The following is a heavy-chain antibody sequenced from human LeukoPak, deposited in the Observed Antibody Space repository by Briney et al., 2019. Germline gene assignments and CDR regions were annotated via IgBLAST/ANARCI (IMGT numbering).Heavy chain of an antibody. J-gene: IGHJ6*03. V-gene: IGHV4-59*01. D-gene: IGHD1-1*01. Sequence: SETLSLTCTVSGGSISSYYWSWIRQPPGKGLEWIGYIYYSGSTNYNPSLKSRVTISVDTSKNQFSLKLSSVTAADAAVYARTTEAHSWRTRYYDYYMDVWGNGTTVTVSS. CDR2: IYYSGST. CDR3: TTEAHSWRTRYYDYYMDV. CDR1: GGSISSYY.